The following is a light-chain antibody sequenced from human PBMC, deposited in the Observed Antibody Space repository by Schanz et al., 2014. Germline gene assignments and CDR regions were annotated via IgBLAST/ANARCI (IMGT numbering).Light chain of an antibody. J-gene: IGLJ1*01. CDR2: KND. CDR3: AAWDDSLNEFV. CDR1: TSNVGSST. Sequence: QSLLTQPPSVSGTPGQSVTISCSGSTSNVGSSTVNWFHQVPGGAPKLLMYKNDQRPSGVPDRFSGSKSGTSASLAISGLQSEDEADYYCAAWDDSLNEFVFGTGTKLTVL. V-gene: IGLV1-44*01.